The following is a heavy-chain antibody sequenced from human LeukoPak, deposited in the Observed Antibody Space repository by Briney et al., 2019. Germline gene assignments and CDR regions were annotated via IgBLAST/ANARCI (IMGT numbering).Heavy chain of an antibody. CDR1: GGSISSGGYS. D-gene: IGHD6-13*01. CDR3: AREAAAGPSDAFDI. Sequence: PSETLSLTCTVSGGSISSGGYSWSWIRQPPGKGLEWIGYIYHSGSTYYNPSLKSRVTISVDRSKNQFSLKLSSVTAADTAVYYCAREAAAGPSDAFDIWGQGTMVTVSS. CDR2: IYHSGST. V-gene: IGHV4-30-2*01. J-gene: IGHJ3*02.